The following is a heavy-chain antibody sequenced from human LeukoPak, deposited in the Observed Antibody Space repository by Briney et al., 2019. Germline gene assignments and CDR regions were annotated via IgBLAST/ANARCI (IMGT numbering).Heavy chain of an antibody. Sequence: GASVKVSCKASGYTFTSHYMHWVRQAPGQGLECMGIINPSGGSTKYAQKFQGRVTMTRDTSTSTGYMELSSLRSDDTAVYYCARGLSYFDTSAYSDWGQGTLVTVSS. J-gene: IGHJ4*02. CDR2: INPSGGST. D-gene: IGHD3-22*01. CDR3: ARGLSYFDTSAYSD. CDR1: GYTFTSHY. V-gene: IGHV1-46*01.